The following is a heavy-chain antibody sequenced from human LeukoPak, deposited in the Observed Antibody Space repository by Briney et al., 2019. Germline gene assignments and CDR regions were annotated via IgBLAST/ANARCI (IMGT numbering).Heavy chain of an antibody. CDR3: ARGEWELLYYFDY. CDR1: GFTVSSNY. J-gene: IGHJ4*02. CDR2: IYSGGST. Sequence: GGSLRLSCAASGFTVSSNYMSWVRQAPGKGLEWVSVIYSGGSTYHADSVKGRFTISRDNSKNTLYLQMNSLRAEDTAVYYCARGEWELLYYFDYWGQGTLVTVSS. V-gene: IGHV3-66*01. D-gene: IGHD1-26*01.